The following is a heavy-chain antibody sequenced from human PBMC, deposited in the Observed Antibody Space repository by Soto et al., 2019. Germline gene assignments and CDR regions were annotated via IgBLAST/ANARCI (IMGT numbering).Heavy chain of an antibody. CDR3: ARGPPGYSSGLDY. D-gene: IGHD5-18*01. Sequence: PSETLSLTCTVSGGSVSSGSYYWSWIRQPPGKGLEWIGYIYYSGSTNYNPSLKSRVTISVDTSKNQFSLKLSSVTAADTAVYYCARGPPGYSSGLDYWGQGTLVTVSS. V-gene: IGHV4-61*01. CDR1: GGSVSSGSYY. J-gene: IGHJ4*02. CDR2: IYYSGST.